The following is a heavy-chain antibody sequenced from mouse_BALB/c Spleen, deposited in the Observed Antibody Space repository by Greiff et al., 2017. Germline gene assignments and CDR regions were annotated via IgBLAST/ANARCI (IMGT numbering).Heavy chain of an antibody. V-gene: IGHV5-6-4*01. J-gene: IGHJ3*01. D-gene: IGHD2-3*01. Sequence: EVMLVESGGGLVKPGGSLKLSCAASGFTFSSYTMSWVRQTPEKRLEWVATISSGGSYTYYPDSVKGRFTISRYNAKNTLYLQMSSLKSEDTAMYYCTRDTLGDDGYYSGAYWGQGTLVTVSA. CDR3: TRDTLGDDGYYSGAY. CDR2: ISSGGSYT. CDR1: GFTFSSYT.